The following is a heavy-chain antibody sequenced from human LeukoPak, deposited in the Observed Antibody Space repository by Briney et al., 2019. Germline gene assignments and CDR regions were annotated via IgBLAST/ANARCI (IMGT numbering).Heavy chain of an antibody. J-gene: IGHJ4*02. CDR2: INAGSGDT. CDR1: GYTFSGYF. V-gene: IGHV1-2*06. CDR3: ARDLSYTPNWELDH. D-gene: IGHD7-27*01. Sequence: GASVKVSCKTSGYTFSGYFVHWVRQAPGQGLEWMGRINAGSGDTEFAQKFQGRVTMTRDTFVSTAYMEVSGLTSDDTAIYYCARDLSYTPNWELDHWGQGTLVTVSS.